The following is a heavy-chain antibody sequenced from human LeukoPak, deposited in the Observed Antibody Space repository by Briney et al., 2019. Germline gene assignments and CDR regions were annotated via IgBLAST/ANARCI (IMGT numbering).Heavy chain of an antibody. Sequence: SVKVSCKASGGTFSSYAISWVRQAPGQGLEWMGGIIPIFGTANYAQKLQGRVTITADESTSTAYMELSSLRSEDTAVYYCARDATKDAYCGGDCYXYYFDYWGQGTLVTVSS. D-gene: IGHD2-21*02. CDR2: IIPIFGTA. V-gene: IGHV1-69*13. J-gene: IGHJ4*02. CDR1: GGTFSSYA. CDR3: ARDATKDAYCGGDCYXYYFDY.